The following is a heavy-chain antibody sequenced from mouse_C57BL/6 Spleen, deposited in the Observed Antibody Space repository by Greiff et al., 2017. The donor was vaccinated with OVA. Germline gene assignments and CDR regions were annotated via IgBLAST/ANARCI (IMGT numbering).Heavy chain of an antibody. CDR1: GYAFSSYW. J-gene: IGHJ2*01. CDR3: ARSRSTMVTPFDY. CDR2: IYPGDGDT. Sequence: QVQLKESGAELVKPGASVKISCKASGYAFSSYWMNWVKQRPGKGLEWIGQIYPGDGDTNYNGKFKGKATLTADKSSSTAYMQLSSLTSEDSAVYFCARSRSTMVTPFDYWGQGTTLTVSS. V-gene: IGHV1-80*01. D-gene: IGHD2-2*01.